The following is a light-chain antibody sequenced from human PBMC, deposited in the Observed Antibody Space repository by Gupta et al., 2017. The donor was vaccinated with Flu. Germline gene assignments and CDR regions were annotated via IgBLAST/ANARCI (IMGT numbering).Light chain of an antibody. Sequence: TSSDVGAYNYVSRYQQYPAKFPKLLIYEVTKRPSGVPARFSGSKSGNTASLPVSGLQAEDEAAFYCSSYVGGDRLVFGGGTKLTVL. CDR1: SSDVGAYNY. J-gene: IGLJ3*02. V-gene: IGLV2-8*01. CDR3: SSYVGGDRLV. CDR2: EVT.